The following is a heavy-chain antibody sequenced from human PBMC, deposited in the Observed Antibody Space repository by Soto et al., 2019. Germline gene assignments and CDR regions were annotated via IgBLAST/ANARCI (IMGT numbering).Heavy chain of an antibody. CDR1: GYTFTIYG. CDR2: ISAYNGNT. V-gene: IGHV1-18*04. D-gene: IGHD3-10*01. Sequence: ASVKVSCKASGYTFTIYGISCVRQSALQWLDGMGCISAYNGNTNYAQKLQGRVTMTTDTSTSTAYMELRSLRSDDTAVYYCARAYLKDVGYGSGSYYNNYYYYGMDVWGQGTTVTVSS. CDR3: ARAYLKDVGYGSGSYYNNYYYYGMDV. J-gene: IGHJ6*02.